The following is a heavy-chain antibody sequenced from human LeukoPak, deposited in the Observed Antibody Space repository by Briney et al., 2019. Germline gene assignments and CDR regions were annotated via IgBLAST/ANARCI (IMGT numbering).Heavy chain of an antibody. CDR3: ARKTRTWSNWFDP. J-gene: IGHJ5*02. Sequence: SETLSLTCTVSGGSISSGNYYWSWIRQSPGKGLEWIGYIYYSGSVFYNPSLESRIIISLDTSKNQFSLKVTSLTAADSAVYYCARKTRTWSNWFDPWGQGTLVTVSS. CDR1: GGSISSGNYY. CDR2: IYYSGSV. V-gene: IGHV4-30-4*01. D-gene: IGHD1-14*01.